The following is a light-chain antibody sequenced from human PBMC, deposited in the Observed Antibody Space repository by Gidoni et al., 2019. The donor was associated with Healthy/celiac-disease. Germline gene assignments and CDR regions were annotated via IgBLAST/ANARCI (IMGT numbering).Light chain of an antibody. CDR1: QSVSSSY. J-gene: IGKJ3*01. Sequence: EIVLTQSPGTLSLSPGERATLSCSASQSVSSSYLAWYQQKPGQAPRLLIYGASSRATGIPDRFSGSGSGTDFTLTISRLEPEDLAVYYCQQYGSSFTFGPGTKVEIK. CDR2: GAS. CDR3: QQYGSSFT. V-gene: IGKV3-20*01.